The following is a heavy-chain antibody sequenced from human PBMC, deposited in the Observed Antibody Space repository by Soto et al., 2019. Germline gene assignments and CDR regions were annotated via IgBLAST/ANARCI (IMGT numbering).Heavy chain of an antibody. J-gene: IGHJ5*02. Sequence: SVKVSCKASEDTFRNCSISWVRQAPGQVLCWTGGLIPLFGGAKYAEKGQGSVAMAPGTSEYTVLLELSSLRSAGTAVYYCASTGYDYVWGSFEVTCFDPWGQGTLVTVSS. V-gene: IGHV1-69*06. CDR1: EDTFRNCS. D-gene: IGHD3-16*01. CDR3: ASTGYDYVWGSFEVTCFDP. CDR2: LIPLFGGA.